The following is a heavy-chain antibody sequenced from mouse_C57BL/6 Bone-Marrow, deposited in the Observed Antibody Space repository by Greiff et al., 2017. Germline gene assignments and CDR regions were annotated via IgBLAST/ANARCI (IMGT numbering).Heavy chain of an antibody. CDR2: INYDGSST. D-gene: IGHD4-1*01. J-gene: IGHJ4*01. CDR1: GFTFSDYY. Sequence: EVMLVESEGGLVQPGSSMKLSCTASGFTFSDYYMAWVRQVPEKGLEWVANINYDGSSTYYLDSLKSRFIISRDNEKNILYLQMSSLKSEDTATYYCARGVLGPPYYAMDYWGQGTSVTVSS. CDR3: ARGVLGPPYYAMDY. V-gene: IGHV5-16*01.